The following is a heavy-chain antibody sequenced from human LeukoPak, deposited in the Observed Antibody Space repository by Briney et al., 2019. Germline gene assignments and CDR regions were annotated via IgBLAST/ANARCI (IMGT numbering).Heavy chain of an antibody. CDR3: ARDETGGYFEN. D-gene: IGHD3-10*01. J-gene: IGHJ4*02. CDR1: GFTFSHYW. Sequence: GGALRLSCATSGFTFSHYWMSWVRQAPGKGLEWVANINLDGSKKYYVDSVKGRSTISRDNAQNSLYLQMNSLRVEDTAVYYCARDETGGYFENWGQGTLVTVSS. CDR2: INLDGSKK. V-gene: IGHV3-7*01.